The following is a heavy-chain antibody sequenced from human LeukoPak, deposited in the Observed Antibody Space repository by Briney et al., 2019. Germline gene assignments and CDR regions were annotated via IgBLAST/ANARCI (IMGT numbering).Heavy chain of an antibody. D-gene: IGHD1-26*01. V-gene: IGHV3-7*01. CDR1: GFTFSSYT. J-gene: IGHJ6*03. CDR3: ARKVGANTPMYYYYYMDV. Sequence: GESLRLSCVASGFTFSSYTMNWVRQAPGKGLEWVANIKQDGSEKYYVDSVKGRFTISRDNVKNSLYLQMNSLRAEDTAVYYCARKVGANTPMYYYYYMDVWGKGTTVNVPS. CDR2: IKQDGSEK.